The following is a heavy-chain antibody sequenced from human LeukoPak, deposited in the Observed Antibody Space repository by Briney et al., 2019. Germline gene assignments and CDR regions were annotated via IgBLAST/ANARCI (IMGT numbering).Heavy chain of an antibody. Sequence: GGSLRLSCATSGFPFETNAMSWVRQAPGKGLEWVATIGNTETFYADSVTGRFTISRDNSKNTVNLQMNRLRVEDTAIYYCAKDWIQFNRVFDCFDSWGQGTLVTVPS. CDR2: IGNTET. D-gene: IGHD5-18*01. CDR3: AKDWIQFNRVFDCFDS. V-gene: IGHV3-23*01. CDR1: GFPFETNA. J-gene: IGHJ4*02.